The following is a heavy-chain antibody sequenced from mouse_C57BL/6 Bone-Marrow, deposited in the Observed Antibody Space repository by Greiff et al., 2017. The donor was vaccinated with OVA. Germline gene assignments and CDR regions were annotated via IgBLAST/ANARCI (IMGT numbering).Heavy chain of an antibody. CDR2: IDPENGDT. J-gene: IGHJ4*01. CDR1: GFNIKDDY. Sequence: VQLQQSGAELVRPGASVKLSCTASGFNIKDDYMHWVKQRPEQGLEWIGWIDPENGDTEYASKFQGQATITADTSSNTAYLQLSRLTSEDTAVYYCTTWRFYSLYAMDYWGQGTSVTVSS. V-gene: IGHV14-4*01. D-gene: IGHD2-3*01. CDR3: TTWRFYSLYAMDY.